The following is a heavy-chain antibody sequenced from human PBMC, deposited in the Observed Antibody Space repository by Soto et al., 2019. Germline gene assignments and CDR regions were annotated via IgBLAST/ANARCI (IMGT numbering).Heavy chain of an antibody. CDR3: VRDIYSSHDS. D-gene: IGHD6-13*01. Sequence: EVQLVESGGGLVKPGGSLRLSCAASGFSFSNYIMNWVRQAPGKGLEWVSSISSSSDYIFYADSVKGRFTISRDNAKNLLFLQMNSLRAEDTAMYYCVRDIYSSHDSWGQGTLVTVSS. V-gene: IGHV3-21*01. CDR2: ISSSSDYI. J-gene: IGHJ5*01. CDR1: GFSFSNYI.